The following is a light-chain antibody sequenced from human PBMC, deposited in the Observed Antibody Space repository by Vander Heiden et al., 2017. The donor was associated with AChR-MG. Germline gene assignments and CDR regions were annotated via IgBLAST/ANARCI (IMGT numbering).Light chain of an antibody. J-gene: IGKJ2*01. V-gene: IGKV3-20*01. CDR1: QSVSSNY. CDR3: QQYGSSPPHT. CDR2: GAS. Sequence: EIVLTQSPGTLSLSRGERATLSCRASQSVSSNYLAWYQQKPGQAPRLLIFGASSRATGIPDRFSGSGSGTDFTLTISRLEPQDFALYYCQQYGSSPPHTFGQGTKLEIK.